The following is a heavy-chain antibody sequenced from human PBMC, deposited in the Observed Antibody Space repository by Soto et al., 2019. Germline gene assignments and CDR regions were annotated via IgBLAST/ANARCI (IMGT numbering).Heavy chain of an antibody. J-gene: IGHJ5*02. CDR2: IYYSGST. CDR3: AREVFWSGYSNWFDP. CDR1: GGSVSSGSYY. D-gene: IGHD3-3*01. Sequence: QVQLQESGPGLVKPSETLSLTCPVSGGSVSSGSYYWSWIRQPPGKGLEWIGYIYYSGSTNYNPSLKSRVTTSVDTSKNQFSRKLSSVTAADTAVYYCAREVFWSGYSNWFDPWGQGTLVTVSS. V-gene: IGHV4-61*01.